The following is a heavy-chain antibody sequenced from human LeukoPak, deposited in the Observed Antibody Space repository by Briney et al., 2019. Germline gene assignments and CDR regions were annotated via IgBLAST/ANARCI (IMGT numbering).Heavy chain of an antibody. CDR3: ARLPPYSSSWPPWLDPPPFDY. J-gene: IGHJ4*02. Sequence: EASVKVSCKASGYTFTGYYMHWVRQAPGQGLEWMGWINPNSGGTNYAQKFQGRVTMTRDTSISTAYMGLSRLRSDDTAVYYCARLPPYSSSWPPWLDPPPFDYWGQGTLVTVSS. D-gene: IGHD6-13*01. V-gene: IGHV1-2*02. CDR1: GYTFTGYY. CDR2: INPNSGGT.